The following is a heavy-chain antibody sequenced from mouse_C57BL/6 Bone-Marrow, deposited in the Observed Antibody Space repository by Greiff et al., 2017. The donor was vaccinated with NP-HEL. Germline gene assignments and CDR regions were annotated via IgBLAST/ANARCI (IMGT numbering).Heavy chain of an antibody. CDR3: AREEIYYYGSSYFDY. Sequence: VQLQQSGAELARPGASVKLSCKASGYTFTSYGISWVKQRTGQGLEWIGEIYPRSGNTYYNEKFQGKATMTADKSSSTAYMELRSLTSEDSAVYVCAREEIYYYGSSYFDYWGQGTTLTVSS. CDR2: IYPRSGNT. J-gene: IGHJ2*01. D-gene: IGHD1-1*01. CDR1: GYTFTSYG. V-gene: IGHV1-81*01.